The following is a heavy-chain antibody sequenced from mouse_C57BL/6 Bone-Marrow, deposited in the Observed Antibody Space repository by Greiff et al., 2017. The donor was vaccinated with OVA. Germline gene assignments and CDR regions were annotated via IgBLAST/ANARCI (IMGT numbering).Heavy chain of an antibody. V-gene: IGHV1-81*01. Sequence: QVQLQQSGAELARPGASVKLSCKASGYTFTSYGISWVKQRTGQGLEWIGEISPRSGNTYYNEKFKGKATLTADKSSSTSYMELRSLTSEDSAVYFCARPSLAPFAYWGQGTLVTVSA. CDR1: GYTFTSYG. CDR2: ISPRSGNT. CDR3: ARPSLAPFAY. J-gene: IGHJ3*01.